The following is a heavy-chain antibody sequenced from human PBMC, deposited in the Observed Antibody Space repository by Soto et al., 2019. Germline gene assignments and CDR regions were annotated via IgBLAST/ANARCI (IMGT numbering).Heavy chain of an antibody. CDR2: ISSSSSTI. CDR3: ARAPPALTYYYYMDV. Sequence: GGSLRLSCAASGFTFSSYSMNWVRQAPGKGLEWVSYISSSSSTIYYADSVKGRFTISRNNAKNSLYLQMNSLRAEDTAVYYCARAPPALTYYYYMDVWGKGTTVTVSS. D-gene: IGHD3-9*01. J-gene: IGHJ6*03. CDR1: GFTFSSYS. V-gene: IGHV3-48*01.